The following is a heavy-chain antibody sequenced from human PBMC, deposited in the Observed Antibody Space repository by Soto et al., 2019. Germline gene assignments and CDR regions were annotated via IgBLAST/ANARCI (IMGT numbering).Heavy chain of an antibody. Sequence: GQALKISCEVSVYTFTTYWIVCVRQIPGKGLEWMGIIYPGDSDTRYNPSFQGQVTISVDKSISTAYLQWSSLRTSDTAMYYCARRDGLHLEYWGHGTLVTVSS. CDR2: IYPGDSDT. J-gene: IGHJ4*01. CDR1: VYTFTTYW. D-gene: IGHD4-4*01. V-gene: IGHV5-51*01. CDR3: ARRDGLHLEY.